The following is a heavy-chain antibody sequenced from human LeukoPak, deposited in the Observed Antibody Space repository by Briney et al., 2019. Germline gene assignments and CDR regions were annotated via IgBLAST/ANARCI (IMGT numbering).Heavy chain of an antibody. V-gene: IGHV1-69*13. CDR1: GGTFSSYA. CDR3: ARDSLNPLGPYYDPRAQSVVLDY. CDR2: IIPIFGTA. J-gene: IGHJ4*02. Sequence: GASVKVSCKASGGTFSSYAISWVRQAPGQGLEWMGGIIPIFGTANYAQKFQGRVTITADESTTTAYMELSSLRSEDTAVYYCARDSLNPLGPYYDPRAQSVVLDYWGQGTLVTVSS. D-gene: IGHD3-3*01.